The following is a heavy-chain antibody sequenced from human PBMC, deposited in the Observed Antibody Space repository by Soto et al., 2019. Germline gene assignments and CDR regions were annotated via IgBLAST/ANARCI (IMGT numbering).Heavy chain of an antibody. CDR3: ARGGGVLPAAIWEGWFDP. Sequence: QVPLVQSGAEVKKPGASVKVSCKASGYTFTSYGISWVRQAPGQGLEWMGWISAYNGNTNYAQKLQGRVTMTTDTSTSTAYMEPRSLRSDDTAVYYCARGGGVLPAAIWEGWFDPWGQGTLVTVSS. V-gene: IGHV1-18*01. D-gene: IGHD2-2*01. CDR1: GYTFTSYG. J-gene: IGHJ5*02. CDR2: ISAYNGNT.